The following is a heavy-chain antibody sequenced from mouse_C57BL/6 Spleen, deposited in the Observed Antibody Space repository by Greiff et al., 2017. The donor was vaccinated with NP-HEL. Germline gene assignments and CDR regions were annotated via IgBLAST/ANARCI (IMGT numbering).Heavy chain of an antibody. J-gene: IGHJ4*01. Sequence: QVQLQQPGAELVRPGTSVKLSCKASGYTFTSYWMHWVKQRPGQGLEWIGVIDPSDSYTNYNQKFKGKATLTVDTSSSTAYMQLSSLTSEDSAVYYCAKTYYSTTWAMDYWGQGTSVTVSS. D-gene: IGHD2-12*01. CDR1: GYTFTSYW. CDR3: AKTYYSTTWAMDY. CDR2: IDPSDSYT. V-gene: IGHV1-59*01.